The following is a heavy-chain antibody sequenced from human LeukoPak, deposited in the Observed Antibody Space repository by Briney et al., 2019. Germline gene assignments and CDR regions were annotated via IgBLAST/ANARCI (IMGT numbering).Heavy chain of an antibody. D-gene: IGHD6-19*01. CDR1: GCSISSGGYY. CDR3: ARALSQARSGWYPYYFDY. CDR2: IYYSGST. J-gene: IGHJ4*02. V-gene: IGHV4-31*03. Sequence: PSETLSLTCTVSGCSISSGGYYWSWIRQHPGKGLEWIVYIYYSGSTYYNPSLKSRVTISVDTTKNQYSLKLSSVTAADTAVYYCARALSQARSGWYPYYFDYWGQGTLVTVSS.